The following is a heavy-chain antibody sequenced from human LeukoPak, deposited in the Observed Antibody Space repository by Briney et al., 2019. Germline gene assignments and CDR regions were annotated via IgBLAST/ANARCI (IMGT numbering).Heavy chain of an antibody. CDR3: ARVPTFNYYDSSGYYYVDAFDI. J-gene: IGHJ3*02. Sequence: SETLSLACTVSGYSIRSGYYWGWIRQPPGKGLEWIGSIYHSGSTYYNPSLKSRVTISVDTSKNQFSLKLSSVTAADTAVYYCARVPTFNYYDSSGYYYVDAFDIWGQGTMVTVSS. CDR2: IYHSGST. D-gene: IGHD3-22*01. CDR1: GYSIRSGYY. V-gene: IGHV4-38-2*02.